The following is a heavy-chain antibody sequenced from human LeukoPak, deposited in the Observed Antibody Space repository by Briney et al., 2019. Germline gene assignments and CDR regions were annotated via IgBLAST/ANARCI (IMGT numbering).Heavy chain of an antibody. V-gene: IGHV1-46*03. Sequence: ASVKVSCRASGHTFTDYYLHWVRQAPGQGLQWMGMVNPTAGSRAYAQDFQDRVTMTRDTSTSTVYMELNSLRSEDTAMYYCARDLTNWGQGTLVTVSS. CDR3: ARDLTN. CDR1: GHTFTDYY. CDR2: VNPTAGSR. J-gene: IGHJ4*02.